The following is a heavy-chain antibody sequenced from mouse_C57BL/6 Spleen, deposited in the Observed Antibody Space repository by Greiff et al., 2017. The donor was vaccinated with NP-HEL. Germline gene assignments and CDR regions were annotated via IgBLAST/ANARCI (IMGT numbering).Heavy chain of an antibody. V-gene: IGHV1-52*01. Sequence: VQLQQPGAELVRPGSSVKLSCKASGYTFTSYWMHWVKQRPIQGLEWIGNIDPSDSETHYNQKFKDKATLTVDKSSSTAYMQLSSLTSEDSAVYYCARSDSSGSFAYWGQGTLVTVSA. D-gene: IGHD3-2*02. CDR1: GYTFTSYW. J-gene: IGHJ3*01. CDR2: IDPSDSET. CDR3: ARSDSSGSFAY.